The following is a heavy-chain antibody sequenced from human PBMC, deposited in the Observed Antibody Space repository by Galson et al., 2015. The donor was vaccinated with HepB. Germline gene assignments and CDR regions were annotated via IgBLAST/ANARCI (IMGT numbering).Heavy chain of an antibody. V-gene: IGHV4-34*01. Sequence: LSLTCAVYGGSFSGHYWSWIRQPPGKGLEWIGEIYHTGSTNYNPSLKSRVTISLDKSKKEFSLKLTSVTAADTAVYYCARVGYSNGWYFLGDYWGQGTLVTVSS. J-gene: IGHJ4*02. CDR3: ARVGYSNGWYFLGDY. D-gene: IGHD6-19*01. CDR2: IYHTGST. CDR1: GGSFSGHY.